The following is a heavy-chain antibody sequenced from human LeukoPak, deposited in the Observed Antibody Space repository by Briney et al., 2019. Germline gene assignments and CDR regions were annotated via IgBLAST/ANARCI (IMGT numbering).Heavy chain of an antibody. Sequence: PGGSLRLSCAASGFTFSSYAMHWVRQAPGKGLEWVAVISYDGSNKYYADSVKGRFTISRDNAKNSLYLQMNSLRAEDTAVYYCARTRYSYGAEGYFDYWGQGTLVTVSS. CDR2: ISYDGSNK. D-gene: IGHD5-18*01. V-gene: IGHV3-30*04. CDR3: ARTRYSYGAEGYFDY. CDR1: GFTFSSYA. J-gene: IGHJ4*02.